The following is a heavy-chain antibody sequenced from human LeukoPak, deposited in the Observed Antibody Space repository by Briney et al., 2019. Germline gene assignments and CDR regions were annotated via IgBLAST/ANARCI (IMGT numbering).Heavy chain of an antibody. CDR3: ARGNWNYAGYWFDP. D-gene: IGHD1-7*01. CDR1: GDSVSSNSAA. J-gene: IGHJ5*02. CDR2: TYYRSKWYN. Sequence: SQTLSLTCAIFGDSVSSNSAARNWIRQSPSRGLEWLGRTYYRSKWYNDYAVSVKSRITINPDTSKNQFSLQLNSVTPEDTAVYYCARGNWNYAGYWFDPWGQGTLVTVSS. V-gene: IGHV6-1*01.